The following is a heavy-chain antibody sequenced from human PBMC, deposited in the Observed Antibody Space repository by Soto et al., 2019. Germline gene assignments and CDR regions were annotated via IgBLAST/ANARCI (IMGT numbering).Heavy chain of an antibody. CDR2: TWYDGSNK. V-gene: IGHV3-33*01. CDR3: ARDLSIPARQDCFYYGLDV. D-gene: IGHD6-6*01. CDR1: GFDFGSSE. J-gene: IGHJ6*02. Sequence: LTPSCAASGFDFGSSEMQWVHQAPGKGLEWKADTWYDGSNKYYADSVKGRFTISRDNSKNTLYLQMNSLRAEDTAVYYCARDLSIPARQDCFYYGLDVRSQGRTV.